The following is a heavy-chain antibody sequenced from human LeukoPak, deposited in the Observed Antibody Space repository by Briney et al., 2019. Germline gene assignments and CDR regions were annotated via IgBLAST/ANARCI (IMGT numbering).Heavy chain of an antibody. V-gene: IGHV1-2*02. J-gene: IGHJ6*02. Sequence: ASVKVSCKASGYTFTGYYMHWVRQAPGQGLEWMGWINPNSGGTNYAQKFQGRVTMTRDTSVGTAYMELSRLRSDDTAVYYCARAPYYYGSGSPSGMDVWGQGTTVTVSS. D-gene: IGHD3-10*01. CDR3: ARAPYYYGSGSPSGMDV. CDR2: INPNSGGT. CDR1: GYTFTGYY.